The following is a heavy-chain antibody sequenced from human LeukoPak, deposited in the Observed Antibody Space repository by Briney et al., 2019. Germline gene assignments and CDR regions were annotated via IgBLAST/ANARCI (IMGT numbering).Heavy chain of an antibody. CDR3: ARLSPFGYYDSSGYPFDY. D-gene: IGHD3-22*01. V-gene: IGHV4-39*01. CDR1: DDSIRTNTYY. CDR2: IYYSGST. Sequence: PSETLSLTCTVSDDSIRTNTYYWGWIRQPPGKGLGWIGSIYYSGSTYYNLSLKSRVTISVDTSKKQFSLKLSSVTAADTAVYYCARLSPFGYYDSSGYPFDYWGQGILVTVSS. J-gene: IGHJ4*02.